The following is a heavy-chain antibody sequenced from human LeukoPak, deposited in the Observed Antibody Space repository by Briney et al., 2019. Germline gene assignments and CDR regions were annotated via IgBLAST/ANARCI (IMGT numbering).Heavy chain of an antibody. Sequence: PGGSLRLSCAASGFNFDDYYMSWIRQSPGKGLEWIAYISSSGSTIYYADSMEGRFTISRDNAKNSLYLQMNSLRAEDTAIYYCSRNGLVDFDYWGQGSRVIVSP. V-gene: IGHV3-11*01. CDR1: GFNFDDYY. CDR2: ISSSGSTI. J-gene: IGHJ4*02. D-gene: IGHD6-13*01. CDR3: SRNGLVDFDY.